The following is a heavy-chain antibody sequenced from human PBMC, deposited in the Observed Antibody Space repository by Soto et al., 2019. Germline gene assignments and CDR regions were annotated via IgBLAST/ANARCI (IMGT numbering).Heavy chain of an antibody. J-gene: IGHJ6*03. CDR3: ARDSNCSGGSCYSLYYYMDV. CDR2: NTSSSSTI. D-gene: IGHD2-15*01. CDR1: GFTLRTYS. Sequence: GGSLRLSCAASGFTLRTYSMNWVRQAPGKGLEWVSSNTSSSSTIYYADSVEGRFTISRDNAKNSLYLQMNSLRAEDTAVYYFARDSNCSGGSCYSLYYYMDVWGKGTTVTVSS. V-gene: IGHV3-48*01.